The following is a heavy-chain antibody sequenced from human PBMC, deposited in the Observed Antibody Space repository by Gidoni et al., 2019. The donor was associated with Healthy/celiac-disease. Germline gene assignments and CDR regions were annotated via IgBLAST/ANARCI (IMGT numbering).Heavy chain of an antibody. V-gene: IGHV4-39*01. CDR1: GRSISSSRSY. CDR2: IYYSGST. J-gene: IGHJ4*02. D-gene: IGHD3-3*01. CDR3: ARLDPPRSGNRRITIFGVVTSFDY. Sequence: QLQLQASGPGLVKPSETLSLTCTVSGRSISSSRSYWGWIRQPPGKGVEWIGVIYYSGSTYYNPSLKSRVTISVDTSKIQFSIKLSSVTAAYTAVYYCARLDPPRSGNRRITIFGVVTSFDYWGQGTLVTVSS.